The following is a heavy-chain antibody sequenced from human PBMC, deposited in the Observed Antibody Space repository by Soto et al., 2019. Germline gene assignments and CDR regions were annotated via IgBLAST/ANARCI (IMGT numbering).Heavy chain of an antibody. Sequence: PGESLKISCAASGFTFITYGMHWVRQAPGKGLEWVALVWYDGRNKDYADSVKGRFTISRDNSKNTLYMQMNSLRDEDTAVYYCVRAAGYSGNDYVYYYGMDVWGQGTTVTVSS. CDR2: VWYDGRNK. D-gene: IGHD5-12*01. V-gene: IGHV3-33*01. J-gene: IGHJ6*02. CDR1: GFTFITYG. CDR3: VRAAGYSGNDYVYYYGMDV.